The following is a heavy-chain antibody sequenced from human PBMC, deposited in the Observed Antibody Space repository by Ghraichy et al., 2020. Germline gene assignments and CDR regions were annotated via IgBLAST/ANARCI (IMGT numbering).Heavy chain of an antibody. V-gene: IGHV3-9*01. Sequence: SLNISCAASGFTFDDYAMHWVRQVPGKGLEWVSGISWNSGSIVYADSVKGRFTISRDTAKNSLYLQMNTLRIEDTALYYCAKGGYYYDSSFTFDYWGQGTLVTVSS. CDR2: ISWNSGSI. D-gene: IGHD3-22*01. CDR3: AKGGYYYDSSFTFDY. J-gene: IGHJ4*02. CDR1: GFTFDDYA.